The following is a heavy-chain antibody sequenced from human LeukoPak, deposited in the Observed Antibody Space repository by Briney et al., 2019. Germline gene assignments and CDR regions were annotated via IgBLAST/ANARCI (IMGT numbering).Heavy chain of an antibody. CDR2: IIPIFGTA. J-gene: IGHJ4*02. V-gene: IGHV1-69*05. CDR3: ARDGTNYYFDY. CDR1: GGTFSSYA. Sequence: ASVKVSCKASGGTFSSYAISWVRQAPGQGLEWMGGIIPIFGTANYAQKFQGRVTITTDESTSTAYMELSGLRSEDTAVYYCARDGTNYYFDYWGQGTLVTVSS. D-gene: IGHD1-1*01.